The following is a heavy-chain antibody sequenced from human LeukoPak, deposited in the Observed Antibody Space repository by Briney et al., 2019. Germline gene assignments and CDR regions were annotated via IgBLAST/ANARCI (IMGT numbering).Heavy chain of an antibody. D-gene: IGHD4-17*01. Sequence: GGSLRLSCAASGFTFSSYAMSWVRQAPGEGLEWVSSISSSSSYIYYADSVKGRFTISRDNAKNSLYLQMNSLRAEDTAVYYCARAAHSHDYGDHGAFDIWGQGTMVTVSS. CDR3: ARAAHSHDYGDHGAFDI. V-gene: IGHV3-21*01. J-gene: IGHJ3*02. CDR1: GFTFSSYA. CDR2: ISSSSSYI.